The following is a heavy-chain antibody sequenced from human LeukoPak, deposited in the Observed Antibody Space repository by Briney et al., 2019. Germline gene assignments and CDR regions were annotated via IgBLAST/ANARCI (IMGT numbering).Heavy chain of an antibody. CDR1: GFTFSSNA. CDR2: ISYDGGNT. CDR3: ARVHGSGSYYNTDDY. D-gene: IGHD3-10*01. Sequence: PGGSLRLSCAASGFTFSSNAIHWVRQAPGKGLEWVAEISYDGGNTYYADSVKGRFTISRDNSKNTLYLQMNSLRAEDTAVYYCARVHGSGSYYNTDDYWGQGTLVTVSS. V-gene: IGHV3-30-3*01. J-gene: IGHJ4*02.